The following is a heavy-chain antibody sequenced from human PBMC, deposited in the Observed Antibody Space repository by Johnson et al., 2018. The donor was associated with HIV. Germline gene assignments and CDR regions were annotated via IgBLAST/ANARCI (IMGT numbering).Heavy chain of an antibody. V-gene: IGHV3-30*04. D-gene: IGHD3-10*01. J-gene: IGHJ3*02. Sequence: QVQLVESGGGVVQPGRSLRLSCAASGFTFSSYAMHWVRQAPGKGLEWVAVISYDGSNKYYADSVKGRFTISRDNSKNTLYLQMNSLRPEDTAVYYCASWPHGAGSYQIDIWGQGTMVTVSS. CDR3: ASWPHGAGSYQIDI. CDR2: ISYDGSNK. CDR1: GFTFSSYA.